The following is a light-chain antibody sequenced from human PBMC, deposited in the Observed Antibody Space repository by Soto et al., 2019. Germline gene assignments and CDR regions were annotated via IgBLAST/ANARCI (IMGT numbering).Light chain of an antibody. Sequence: QSALTQPRSVSGSPGQSVTISCTGTSSDVGGYNSVSWYQQHPGKAPKLMIYDVIKRPSGVPNRFSGSKSGNTASLTISGLRSEDEADYYCCSYAGNYILVFGGGTKLTVL. CDR1: SSDVGGYNS. J-gene: IGLJ2*01. CDR3: CSYAGNYILV. CDR2: DVI. V-gene: IGLV2-11*01.